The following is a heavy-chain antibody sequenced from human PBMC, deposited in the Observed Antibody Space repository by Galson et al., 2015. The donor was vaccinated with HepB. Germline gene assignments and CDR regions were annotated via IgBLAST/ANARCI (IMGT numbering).Heavy chain of an antibody. J-gene: IGHJ5*02. CDR3: ARDLGGVVAANWFDP. D-gene: IGHD2-15*01. CDR2: IYSGGST. V-gene: IGHV3-66*01. Sequence: SLRLSCAASGFTVSSNYMSWVRQAPGKGLEWVSVIYSGGSTYYADSVKGRFTISRDNSKNTLYLQMNSLRAEDTAVYYCARDLGGVVAANWFDPWGQGTLVTVSS. CDR1: GFTVSSNY.